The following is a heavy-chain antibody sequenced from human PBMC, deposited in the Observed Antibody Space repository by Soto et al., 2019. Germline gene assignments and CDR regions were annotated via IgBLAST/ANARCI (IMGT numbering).Heavy chain of an antibody. D-gene: IGHD2-15*01. J-gene: IGHJ4*02. Sequence: ASVKVSCKASGYTFTNYGISWVRQAPGQGLEWMGWINTYNGNTNHAQKLQGRVTMTTDTAYMELSSLRSEDTAVYYCATPRRWHYYFAYWGQGTLVTVSS. V-gene: IGHV1-18*01. CDR3: ATPRRWHYYFAY. CDR2: INTYNGNT. CDR1: GYTFTNYG.